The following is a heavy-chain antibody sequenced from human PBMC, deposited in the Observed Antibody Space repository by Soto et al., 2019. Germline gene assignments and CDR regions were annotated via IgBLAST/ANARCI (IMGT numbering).Heavy chain of an antibody. CDR2: IYWDDDK. D-gene: IGHD6-13*01. J-gene: IGHJ4*02. Sequence: SGPTLVNPTQTPTLTCTFSGFSLSTSGVGVGWIRQPPGKALEWLALIYWDDDKRYSPSLKSRLTITKDTSKNQVVLTMTNMDPVDTATYYCAHRPSSAQQLVFDYWGQGTLVTVSS. V-gene: IGHV2-5*02. CDR1: GFSLSTSGVG. CDR3: AHRPSSAQQLVFDY.